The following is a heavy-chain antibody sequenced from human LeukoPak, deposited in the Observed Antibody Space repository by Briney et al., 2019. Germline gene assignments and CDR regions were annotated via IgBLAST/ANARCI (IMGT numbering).Heavy chain of an antibody. Sequence: SGTLSLTCAVSGGSISSSNWWSWVRQPPGKGLEWIGEMYHSGSTNYNPSLKSRVTISVDKSTNQFSLKLSSVTAADTAVYYCARHGAAGTGPGADAFDIWGQGTMVTVSS. CDR1: GGSISSSNW. CDR2: MYHSGST. V-gene: IGHV4-4*02. J-gene: IGHJ3*02. D-gene: IGHD6-13*01. CDR3: ARHGAAGTGPGADAFDI.